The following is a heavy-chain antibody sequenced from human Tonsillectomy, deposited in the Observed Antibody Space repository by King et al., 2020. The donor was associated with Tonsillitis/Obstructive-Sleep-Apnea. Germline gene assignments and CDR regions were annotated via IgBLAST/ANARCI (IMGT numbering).Heavy chain of an antibody. D-gene: IGHD6-19*01. CDR1: GGTFSSYA. V-gene: IGHV1-69*01. Sequence: QLVQSGAEVKKPGSSVKVSCKASGGTFSSYAISWVRQAPGQGLEWMGGNIPIFGTANYAQKFQGRVTITADESTSTAYMELSSLRSEDTAVYYCASQVAVAGTNYYGMDVWGQGTTVTVSS. J-gene: IGHJ6*02. CDR2: NIPIFGTA. CDR3: ASQVAVAGTNYYGMDV.